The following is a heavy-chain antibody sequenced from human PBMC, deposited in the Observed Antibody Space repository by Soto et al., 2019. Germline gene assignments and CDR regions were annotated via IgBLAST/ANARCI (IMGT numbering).Heavy chain of an antibody. Sequence: SETLSLTCSLSGASITSTTYFWAWIRQPPGKGLEWVGSTYYSGKTHYNPSLKSRTTISVDRSRNQFSLQVSSVTAADTAVYYCAKNLPRTGRFDYWGQGTVVT. J-gene: IGHJ4*02. V-gene: IGHV4-39*01. CDR1: GASITSTTYF. CDR3: AKNLPRTGRFDY. CDR2: TYYSGKT.